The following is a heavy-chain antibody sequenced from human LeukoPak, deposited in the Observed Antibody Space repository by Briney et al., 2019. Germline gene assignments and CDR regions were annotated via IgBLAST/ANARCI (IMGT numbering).Heavy chain of an antibody. Sequence: GGSLRLSCAASGFTFSSYGMHWVRQAPGKGLEWVAVIWNDGSNKYYGDSVNGRFTISRDNSKNTVYLQMNTLRVEDTAVYYCASEGVVGPVAHFDYWGQGALVTVSS. J-gene: IGHJ4*02. CDR3: ASEGVVGPVAHFDY. CDR2: IWNDGSNK. CDR1: GFTFSSYG. V-gene: IGHV3-33*01. D-gene: IGHD1-26*01.